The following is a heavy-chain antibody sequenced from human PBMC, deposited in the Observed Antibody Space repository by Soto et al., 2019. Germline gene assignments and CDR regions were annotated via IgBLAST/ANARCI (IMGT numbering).Heavy chain of an antibody. Sequence: LSLTCAVYGGSFSGYYWSWIRQPPGKGLEWIGEINHSGSTNYNPSLKSRVTISVDTSKNQFSLKLSSVTAADTAVYYCARGRAVRSSSSVYYYYYGMDVWGQGTTVTVSS. CDR1: GGSFSGYY. V-gene: IGHV4-34*01. D-gene: IGHD6-6*01. J-gene: IGHJ6*02. CDR3: ARGRAVRSSSSVYYYYYGMDV. CDR2: INHSGST.